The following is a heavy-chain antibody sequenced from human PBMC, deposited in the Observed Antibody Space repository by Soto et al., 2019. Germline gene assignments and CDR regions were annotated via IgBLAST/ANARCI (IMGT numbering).Heavy chain of an antibody. CDR1: GGSFSGYY. D-gene: IGHD3-3*01. J-gene: IGHJ6*02. Sequence: SETLSLTCAVYGGSFSGYYWSWIRQPPGKGLGWIGEINHSGSTNYNPSLKSRVTISVDTSKNQFSLKLSSVTAADTAVYYCARGRPKADFWSGSPALYYGMDVWGQGTTVTVSS. CDR2: INHSGST. V-gene: IGHV4-34*01. CDR3: ARGRPKADFWSGSPALYYGMDV.